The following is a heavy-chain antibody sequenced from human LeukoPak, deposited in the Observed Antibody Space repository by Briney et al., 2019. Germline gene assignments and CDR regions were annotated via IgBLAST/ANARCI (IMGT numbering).Heavy chain of an antibody. CDR3: AREVGFTESNAFDI. V-gene: IGHV3-21*01. CDR2: ISSSSSYI. CDR1: GFTFSTYS. J-gene: IGHJ3*02. Sequence: GGSLRLSCAAYGFTFSTYSMNWVRQAPGKGLEWVSSISSSSSYIYYADSVKGRFTISRDNAKNSLYLQMNSLRAEDTAVYYCAREVGFTESNAFDIWGQGTMVTVSS. D-gene: IGHD1-14*01.